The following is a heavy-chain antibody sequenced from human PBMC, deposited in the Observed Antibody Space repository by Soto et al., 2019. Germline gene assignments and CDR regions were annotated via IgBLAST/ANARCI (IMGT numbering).Heavy chain of an antibody. CDR2: IDPSDSYT. D-gene: IGHD6-13*01. CDR3: ASLSRIAAAGENPLEKRSSYYYYGMDV. J-gene: IGHJ6*02. V-gene: IGHV5-10-1*01. Sequence: GESLKISCKGSGYSFTSYWISWVRQMPGKGLEWMGRIDPSDSYTNYSPSFQGHVTISADKSISTAYLQWSSLKASDTAMYYCASLSRIAAAGENPLEKRSSYYYYGMDVWGQGTTVTVSS. CDR1: GYSFTSYW.